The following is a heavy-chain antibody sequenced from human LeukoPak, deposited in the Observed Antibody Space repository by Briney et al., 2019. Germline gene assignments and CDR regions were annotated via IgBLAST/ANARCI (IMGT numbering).Heavy chain of an antibody. CDR3: ATERTGYFDY. Sequence: SVKVSCKASGGAFSSYAISWVRQAPGQGLEWMGGIIPIFGTANYAQKFQGRVTITADESTSTAYMELSSLRSEDTAVYYCATERTGYFDYWGQGTLVTVSS. D-gene: IGHD7-27*01. CDR1: GGAFSSYA. CDR2: IIPIFGTA. J-gene: IGHJ4*02. V-gene: IGHV1-69*13.